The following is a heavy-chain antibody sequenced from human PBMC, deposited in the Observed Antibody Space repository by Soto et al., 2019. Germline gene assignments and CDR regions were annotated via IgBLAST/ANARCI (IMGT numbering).Heavy chain of an antibody. CDR3: VKGSEVARQELDY. D-gene: IGHD2-15*01. J-gene: IGHJ4*02. CDR1: GFSFSNCG. CDR2: ISSDGGDK. V-gene: IGHV3-30*18. Sequence: QVQLVESGGGVVQPGRSLRLSCAASGFSFSNCGMHWVRQAPGKGLEWVAAISSDGGDKYYSESVKGRVTISRDNSTNTLFLQMNSLRVEDTAVYYCVKGSEVARQELDYWGQGTLVTIYS.